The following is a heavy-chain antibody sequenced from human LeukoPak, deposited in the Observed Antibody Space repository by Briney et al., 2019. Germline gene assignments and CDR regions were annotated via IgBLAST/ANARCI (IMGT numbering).Heavy chain of an antibody. D-gene: IGHD2-2*01. J-gene: IGHJ6*03. Sequence: SVKVSCKASGGTFSSYAISWVRQAPGQGLEWMGGIIPIFGTANYAQKFQGRVTITTDESTSTAYMELSSLRSEDTAVYYCASLGYCSSTSCGYYYYMDVWGKGTTVTVSS. CDR1: GGTFSSYA. CDR3: ASLGYCSSTSCGYYYYMDV. V-gene: IGHV1-69*05. CDR2: IIPIFGTA.